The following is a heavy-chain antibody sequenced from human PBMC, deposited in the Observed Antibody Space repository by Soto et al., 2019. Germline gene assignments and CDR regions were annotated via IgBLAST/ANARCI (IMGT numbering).Heavy chain of an antibody. Sequence: GGSLSLSCAASGFTFSSYAMSWVRQAPGKGLEWVSAISGSGGSTYYADSVKGRFTISRDNSKNTLYLQMNSLRAEDTAVYYCAKDHSSGYYYDAFDIWGQGTMVTVSS. CDR2: ISGSGGST. CDR3: AKDHSSGYYYDAFDI. D-gene: IGHD3-22*01. CDR1: GFTFSSYA. J-gene: IGHJ3*02. V-gene: IGHV3-23*01.